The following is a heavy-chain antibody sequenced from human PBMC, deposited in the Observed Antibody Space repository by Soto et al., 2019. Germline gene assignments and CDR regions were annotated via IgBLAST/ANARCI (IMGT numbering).Heavy chain of an antibody. V-gene: IGHV3-30-3*01. D-gene: IGHD6-13*01. J-gene: IGHJ2*01. CDR3: ARDPALIAAAGTGPIDWYFDL. CDR1: GFTFSSYA. CDR2: ISYDGSNK. Sequence: QVQLVESGGGVVQPGRSLRLSCAASGFTFSSYAMHWVRQAPGKGLEWVAVISYDGSNKYYADSVKGRFTISRDNSKNTLYLQMNSLRAEDTAVYYCARDPALIAAAGTGPIDWYFDLWGRGTLVTVSS.